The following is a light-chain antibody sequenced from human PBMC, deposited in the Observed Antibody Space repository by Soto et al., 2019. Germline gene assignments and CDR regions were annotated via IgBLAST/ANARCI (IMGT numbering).Light chain of an antibody. CDR2: GAS. Sequence: DIQMTQSPSSLTASVGDRVTIACRASQDISTWLAWHQQKPGKAPKCLVFGASKLQTGVPSRFNGSGSGSHFTLTISSLQPEDSATYFYQQYNNYPLTFGGGTKVEI. CDR3: QQYNNYPLT. J-gene: IGKJ4*01. CDR1: QDISTW. V-gene: IGKV1D-16*01.